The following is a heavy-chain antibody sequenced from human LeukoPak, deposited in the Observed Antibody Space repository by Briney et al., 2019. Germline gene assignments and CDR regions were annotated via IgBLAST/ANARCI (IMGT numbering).Heavy chain of an antibody. D-gene: IGHD3-22*01. CDR1: GFTFSSYA. CDR3: AREPRITMSTAAFDI. Sequence: GGSLRLSCVGSGFTFSSYAMHWVRQAPSKGLEWVAVISYDGSNKYYADSVKGRFTISRDNSKNTLYLQMNSLRAEDTTVYHCAREPRITMSTAAFDIWGQGTMVTVSS. V-gene: IGHV3-30-3*01. J-gene: IGHJ3*02. CDR2: ISYDGSNK.